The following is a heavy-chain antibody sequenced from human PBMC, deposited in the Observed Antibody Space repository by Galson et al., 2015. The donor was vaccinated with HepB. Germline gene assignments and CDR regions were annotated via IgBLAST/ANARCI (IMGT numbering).Heavy chain of an antibody. CDR3: ARDLSNYCSSTSCPAGAFDY. V-gene: IGHV4-61*02. Sequence: TLSLTCTVSGGSISSGSYYWSWIRQPAGKGLEWIGRIYTSGSTNYNPSLKSRVTMSVDTSKNQFSLKLSSVAAADTAVYYCARDLSNYCSSTSCPAGAFDYWGQGTLVTVSS. CDR2: IYTSGST. CDR1: GGSISSGSYY. D-gene: IGHD2-2*01. J-gene: IGHJ4*02.